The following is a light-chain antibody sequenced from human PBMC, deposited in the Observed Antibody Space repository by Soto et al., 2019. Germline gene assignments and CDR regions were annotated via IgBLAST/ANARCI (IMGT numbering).Light chain of an antibody. Sequence: EIVLTQSPGTLSLSPGERATLSCRASQSVSSSYLAWYQQKPGQAPRLLIYGASSRATDIPDTFSGSGSGTDSTLTITRLEPEDFAVSACEQYGSSPTWTFGQGTKVEIK. J-gene: IGKJ1*01. V-gene: IGKV3-20*01. CDR2: GAS. CDR1: QSVSSSY. CDR3: EQYGSSPTWT.